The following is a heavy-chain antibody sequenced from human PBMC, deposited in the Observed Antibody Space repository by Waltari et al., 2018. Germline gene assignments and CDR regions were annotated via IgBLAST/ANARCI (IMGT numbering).Heavy chain of an antibody. CDR3: TRGLQFAFDF. V-gene: IGHV3-48*01. J-gene: IGHJ3*01. CDR2: INSASRVI. D-gene: IGHD2-21*02. Sequence: EVLLVESGGGLVQPGGSLRLSCTASGFNFNNYTMHWVRQAPGKGLEWVSYINSASRVIRYADSVRGRFTISRDNAKNSLFLQMNNLRVEDTALYYCTRGLQFAFDFWGQGTMVSVSS. CDR1: GFNFNNYT.